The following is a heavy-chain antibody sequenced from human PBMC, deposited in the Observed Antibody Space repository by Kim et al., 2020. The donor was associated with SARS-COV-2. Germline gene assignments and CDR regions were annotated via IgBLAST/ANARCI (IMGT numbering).Heavy chain of an antibody. CDR3: ARRMTIAAGGRYFQH. V-gene: IGHV4-34*01. J-gene: IGHJ1*01. CDR1: GGSFSGYY. D-gene: IGHD6-13*01. Sequence: SETLSLTCAVYGGSFSGYYWSWIRQPPGKGLEWIGEINHSGSTNYNPSLKSRVTISVDTSKNQFSLKLSSVTAADTAVYYCARRMTIAAGGRYFQHWGQG. CDR2: INHSGST.